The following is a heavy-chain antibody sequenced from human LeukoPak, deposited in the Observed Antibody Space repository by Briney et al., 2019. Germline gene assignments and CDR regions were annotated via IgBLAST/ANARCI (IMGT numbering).Heavy chain of an antibody. CDR1: GFTFSSNA. CDR2: MTGSGGST. D-gene: IGHD5-18*01. V-gene: IGHV3-23*01. Sequence: GGSLRLSCAASGFTFSSNAMSWVRQAPGMRLEWVSAMTGSGGSTSYADSVKGRFTISRDNSTNTLFMQMSSLRAEDTAVYYCAKRGHTAMFDNWGQGTLVTVSS. J-gene: IGHJ4*02. CDR3: AKRGHTAMFDN.